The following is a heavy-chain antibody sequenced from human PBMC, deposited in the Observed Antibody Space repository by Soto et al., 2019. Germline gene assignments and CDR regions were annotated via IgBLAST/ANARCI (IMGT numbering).Heavy chain of an antibody. CDR3: AKEGGSYDVGRAFDY. CDR2: ISWNSGSI. D-gene: IGHD1-26*01. Sequence: HPGGSLRLSCAASGFTFDDYAMHWVRQAPGKGLEWVSGISWNSGSIGYADSVKGRFTISRDNAKNSLYLQMNSLRAEDTALYYCAKEGGSYDVGRAFDYWGQGTLVTVSS. CDR1: GFTFDDYA. J-gene: IGHJ4*02. V-gene: IGHV3-9*01.